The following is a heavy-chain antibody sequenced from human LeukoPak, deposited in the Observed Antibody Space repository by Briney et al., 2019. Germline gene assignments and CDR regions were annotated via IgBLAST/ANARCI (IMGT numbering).Heavy chain of an antibody. V-gene: IGHV4-59*12. CDR1: GGSISNYY. CDR2: IYYSGST. J-gene: IGHJ4*02. CDR3: ARDHSSSSEDY. D-gene: IGHD6-13*01. Sequence: SETLSLTCTVSGGSISNYYWSWIRQPPGKGLEWIGYIYYSGSTNYNPSLKSRVTISVDTSKSQFSLKLNSVTAADTAVYYCARDHSSSSEDYWGQGTLVTVSS.